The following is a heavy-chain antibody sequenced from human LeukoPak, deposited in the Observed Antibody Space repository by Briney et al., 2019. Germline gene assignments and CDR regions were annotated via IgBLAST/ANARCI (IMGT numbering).Heavy chain of an antibody. CDR2: IYYSGST. CDR3: AREGAMVRGVICRAFDI. D-gene: IGHD3-10*01. CDR1: GGSISSYY. Sequence: SETLSLTCTVSGGSISSYYWSWIRQPPGKGLEWIGYIYYSGSTNYNPSLKSRVTISVDTSKNQFSLKLSSVTAADTAVYYCAREGAMVRGVICRAFDIWGQGTMVTVSS. V-gene: IGHV4-59*01. J-gene: IGHJ3*02.